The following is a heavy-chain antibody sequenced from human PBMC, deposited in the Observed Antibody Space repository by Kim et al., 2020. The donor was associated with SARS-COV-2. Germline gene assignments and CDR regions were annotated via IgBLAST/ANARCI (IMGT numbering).Heavy chain of an antibody. CDR3: ARGPRILRYSFTMFDP. Sequence: SRVTISIDTSKNQFSLKLNSVTAADTAVYYCARGPRILRYSFTMFDPWGQGTLVTVSS. D-gene: IGHD3-9*01. V-gene: IGHV4-34*01. J-gene: IGHJ5*02.